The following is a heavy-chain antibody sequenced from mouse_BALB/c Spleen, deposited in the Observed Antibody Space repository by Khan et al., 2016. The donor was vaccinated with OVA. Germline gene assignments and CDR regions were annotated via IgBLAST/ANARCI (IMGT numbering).Heavy chain of an antibody. CDR1: GYSITSNYA. D-gene: IGHD1-1*01. CDR3: ARGNDYGYAMDY. J-gene: IGHJ4*01. V-gene: IGHV3-2*02. Sequence: EVQLQESGPGLVKPSQSLSLTCTVTGYSITSNYAWNWIRQFPGNKLEWMGYISYSGSTSSNPSLKSRNSITRDTSKNQFFLQLSSVTTEDTATYYCARGNDYGYAMDYWGQGTSVTVSS. CDR2: ISYSGST.